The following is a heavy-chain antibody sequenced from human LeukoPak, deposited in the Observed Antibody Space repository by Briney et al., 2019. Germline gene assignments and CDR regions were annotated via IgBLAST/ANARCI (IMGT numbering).Heavy chain of an antibody. V-gene: IGHV3-48*01. CDR1: GFTFSSYS. J-gene: IGHJ6*03. D-gene: IGHD6-6*01. CDR2: ISSSSSTI. CDR3: ARENIAARPGYMDV. Sequence: GGSLRLSCAASGFTFSSYSMNWVRQAPGKGLEWVSYISSSSSTIYYADSVKGRFTISRDNAKNSLYLQMNSLRAEDTAAYYCARENIAARPGYMDVWGKGTTVTVSS.